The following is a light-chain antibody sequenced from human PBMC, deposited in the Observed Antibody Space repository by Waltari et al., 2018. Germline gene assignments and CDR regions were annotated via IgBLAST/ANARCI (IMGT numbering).Light chain of an antibody. Sequence: EIVLTQSPGTLSLSPGERATLSCRASQSVSSSLAWYQHKPGRAPRLLIYGASKRATGIPARFSGSGSGTDFTLTISGLEPEDFAVYYCQHRINWPTFGQGTKVEIE. CDR2: GAS. V-gene: IGKV3-11*01. J-gene: IGKJ1*01. CDR1: QSVSSS. CDR3: QHRINWPT.